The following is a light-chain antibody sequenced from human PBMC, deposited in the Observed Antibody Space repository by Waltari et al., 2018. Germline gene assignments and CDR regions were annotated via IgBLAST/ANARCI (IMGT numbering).Light chain of an antibody. J-gene: IGLJ2*01. V-gene: IGLV3-25*03. CDR1: ELTDKY. Sequence: SPGLTQPPSVSVSPGQTAMITCSGSELTDKYIYWFQQKSGQAPVVVIRRNTGRPAGIPGAFSASDSGTTGTLVISGVEAEDEADYYCQSADDSGNNVLFGGGTKLTVL. CDR2: RNT. CDR3: QSADDSGNNVL.